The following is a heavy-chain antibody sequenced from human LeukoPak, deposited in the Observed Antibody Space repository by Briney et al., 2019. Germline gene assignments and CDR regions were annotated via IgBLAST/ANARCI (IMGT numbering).Heavy chain of an antibody. J-gene: IGHJ6*03. CDR2: IYYSGST. V-gene: IGHV4-61*08. CDR3: ARVRDYSNYPYYYYYMDV. D-gene: IGHD4-11*01. CDR1: GGSISSGGYY. Sequence: SQTLSLTCTVSGGSISSGGYYWSWIRQPPGKGLEWIGYIYYSGSTNYNPSLKSRVTISVDTSKNQFSLKLSSVTAADTAVYYCARVRDYSNYPYYYYYMDVWGKGTTVTVSS.